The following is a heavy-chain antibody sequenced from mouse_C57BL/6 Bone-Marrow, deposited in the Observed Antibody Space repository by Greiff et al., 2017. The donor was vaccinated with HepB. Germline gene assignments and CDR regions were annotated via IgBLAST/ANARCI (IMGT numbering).Heavy chain of an antibody. CDR3: ARSRLRRWWYFDV. D-gene: IGHD2-4*01. CDR2: IYPGDGDT. J-gene: IGHJ1*03. CDR1: GYAFSSYW. V-gene: IGHV1-80*01. Sequence: VQLQQSGAELVKPGASVKISCKASGYAFSSYWMNWVKQRPGKGLEWIGQIYPGDGDTNYNGKFKGKATLTEDKSSSTAYMQLSSLTSEDSAVYFCARSRLRRWWYFDVWGTGTTVTVAS.